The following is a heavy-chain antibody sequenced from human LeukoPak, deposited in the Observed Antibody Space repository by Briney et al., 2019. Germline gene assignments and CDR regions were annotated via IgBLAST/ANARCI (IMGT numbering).Heavy chain of an antibody. CDR2: IKSKTDGGTT. CDR3: ARDGQWLAIDY. D-gene: IGHD6-19*01. CDR1: EFTFSNAW. Sequence: GGSLRLSCAASEFTFSNAWMSWVRQAPGKGLEWVGRIKSKTDGGTTDYAAPVKGRFTISRDDSKNTLFLQMNSLRAEDTAVYYCARDGQWLAIDYWGQGTLVTVSS. J-gene: IGHJ4*02. V-gene: IGHV3-15*01.